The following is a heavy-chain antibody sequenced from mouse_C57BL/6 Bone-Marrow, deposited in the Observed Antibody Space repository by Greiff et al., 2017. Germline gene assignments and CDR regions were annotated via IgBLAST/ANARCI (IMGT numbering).Heavy chain of an antibody. CDR3: ERWGFAY. V-gene: IGHV1-81*01. Sequence: QVQLQQSGAELARPGASVKLSCKASGYTFTSYGISWVKQRPGQGLEWIGEIYPRSGNTYYNEKFKGKATLTADKSSSTAYMELRSLTSEDSAVYFCERWGFAYWGQGTLVTVSA. J-gene: IGHJ3*01. CDR2: IYPRSGNT. CDR1: GYTFTSYG.